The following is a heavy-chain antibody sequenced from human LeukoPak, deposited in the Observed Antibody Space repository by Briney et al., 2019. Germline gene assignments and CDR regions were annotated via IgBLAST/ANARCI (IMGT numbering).Heavy chain of an antibody. CDR2: ISSDGSST. D-gene: IGHD4-17*01. CDR1: GFTFSSYL. V-gene: IGHV3-74*01. J-gene: IGHJ4*02. CDR3: ARDRSTTAVDY. Sequence: GGSLRLSCAASGFTFSSYLMHWVRQAPGKGLVWVSRISSDGSSTNYADSVKGRFTISRDNSKNTLYLQINGLRAEDTAVYYCARDRSTTAVDYWGQGTLVTVSS.